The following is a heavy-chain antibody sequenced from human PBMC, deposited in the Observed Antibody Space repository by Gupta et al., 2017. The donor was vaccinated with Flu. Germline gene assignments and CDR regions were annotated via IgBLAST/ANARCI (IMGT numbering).Heavy chain of an antibody. Sequence: EVQLLESGGGLVQPGGSLRLSCSASGFTFSSYAMSWVRQAPGKGREWVSAISGSGGSTYYADAVKGRFTIYRDNSKKTLYLKMKRMRAEDTAVYYYAKRDSSGWTFDDGGQGTMVTVYS. CDR2: ISGSGGST. D-gene: IGHD6-19*01. V-gene: IGHV3-23*01. CDR3: AKRDSSGWTFDD. J-gene: IGHJ4*02. CDR1: GFTFSSYA.